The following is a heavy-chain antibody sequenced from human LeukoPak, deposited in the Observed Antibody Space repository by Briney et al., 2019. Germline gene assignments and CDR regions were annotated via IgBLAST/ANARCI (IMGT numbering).Heavy chain of an antibody. CDR1: GFTFSSYS. J-gene: IGHJ4*02. CDR3: ARLTTFDY. V-gene: IGHV3-48*04. Sequence: GGSLRLSCAASGFTFSSYSMNWVRQAPGKGLEWVSYISSSSSTIYYADSVKGRFTISRDNAKNSLYLQMSSLRAEDTAVYYCARLTTFDYWGQGTLVTVSS. CDR2: ISSSSSTI. D-gene: IGHD1-14*01.